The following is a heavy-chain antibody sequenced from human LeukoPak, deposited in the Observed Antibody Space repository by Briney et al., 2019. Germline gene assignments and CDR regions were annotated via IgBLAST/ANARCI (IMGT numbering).Heavy chain of an antibody. CDR2: IYSGGST. J-gene: IGHJ4*02. CDR1: GFTVSSNY. CDR3: ASLGGYYDSSGSPEGY. D-gene: IGHD3-22*01. Sequence: PGGSLRLSCAASGFTVSSNYMSWVRQAPGKGLEWVAGIYSGGSTYNADSVKGRFTISRDNSKNTLYLQMNRLRAVDTAVYYCASLGGYYDSSGSPEGYWGQGTLVTVSS. V-gene: IGHV3-53*01.